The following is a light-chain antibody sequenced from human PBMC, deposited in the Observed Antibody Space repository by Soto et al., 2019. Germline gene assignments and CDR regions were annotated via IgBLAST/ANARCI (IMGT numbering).Light chain of an antibody. J-gene: IGKJ1*01. CDR1: QSVGSN. V-gene: IGKV3-15*01. CDR2: GAS. CDR3: QQYNNWHPDRT. Sequence: EIVMTQSPATLSVSPGERATLSCRASQSVGSNLAWYQLKPGQAPRLLIYGASTRATGIPARFSGSGAGTDFTLTISSLQSEDFAIYVCQQYNNWHPDRTFGQGTKVEIK.